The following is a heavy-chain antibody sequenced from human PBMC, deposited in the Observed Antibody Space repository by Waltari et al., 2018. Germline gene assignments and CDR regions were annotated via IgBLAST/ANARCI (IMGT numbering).Heavy chain of an antibody. CDR2: IKQDGSEK. V-gene: IGHV3-7*01. Sequence: EVQLVESGGGLVQPGGSLRLSCAASGFTFSSYWMSWVRQAPGKGLEWVANIKQDGSEKYYVDSVKGRFTISRDNAKNSLYLQMNSLRAEDTAVYYCAREGKNYDFWIGWGYWGQGTLVTVSS. J-gene: IGHJ4*02. D-gene: IGHD3-3*01. CDR3: AREGKNYDFWIGWGY. CDR1: GFTFSSYW.